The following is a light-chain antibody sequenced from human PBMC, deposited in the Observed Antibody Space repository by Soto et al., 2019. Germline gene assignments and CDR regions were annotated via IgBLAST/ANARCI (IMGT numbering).Light chain of an antibody. V-gene: IGLV2-14*01. J-gene: IGLJ2*01. CDR2: EVS. CDR3: SSYSTTSSPHVL. CDR1: SSDVGGHKY. Sequence: QSALTQPASVSGSPGQSITISCTGTSSDVGGHKYVSWYQQHPDKAPKVLIFEVSYRPSGVSTRFSGSKSDNTASLTISGLQAEDEADYFCSSYSTTSSPHVLFGGGTKLTVL.